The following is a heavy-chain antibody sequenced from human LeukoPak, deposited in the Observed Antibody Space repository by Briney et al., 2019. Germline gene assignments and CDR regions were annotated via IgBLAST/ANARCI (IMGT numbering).Heavy chain of an antibody. CDR3: AREGLGTAMEY. CDR2: IHYTGST. CDR1: GGSISSGGYY. Sequence: TLSLTCTVSGGSISSGGYYWSWIRQHPGKGPEWIGYIHYTGSTYYNPSLESRVTMSVYRSENQFSLNLSAVSAADTAVYYCAREGLGTAMEYWGQGKLVFVSS. J-gene: IGHJ4*02. D-gene: IGHD2-21*02. V-gene: IGHV4-31*03.